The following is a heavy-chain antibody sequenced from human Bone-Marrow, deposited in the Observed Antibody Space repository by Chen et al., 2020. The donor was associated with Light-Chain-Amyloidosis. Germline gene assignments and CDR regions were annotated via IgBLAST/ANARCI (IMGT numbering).Heavy chain of an antibody. Sequence: EVQLVESGGGLVQPGGSLRLSCATSGFNFSSFGMSWVRQAPGKGLEWVSTVSGSTVSTYYEGAVKGRFIISRDNSKSTLYLQMNSLRAGDTAVYFCTRKGGYFDFWGQGSLVTVSS. CDR3: TRKGGYFDF. CDR1: GFNFSSFG. J-gene: IGHJ4*02. D-gene: IGHD3-10*01. V-gene: IGHV3-23*04. CDR2: VSGSTVST.